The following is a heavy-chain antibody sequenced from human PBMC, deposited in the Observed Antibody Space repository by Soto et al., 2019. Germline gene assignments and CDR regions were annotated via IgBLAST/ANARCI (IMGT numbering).Heavy chain of an antibody. V-gene: IGHV1-3*01. Sequence: QVQLVQSGAEVKKPGASVKVSCKTSGYTFTTYVVHWVRQAPGQRLEWMAWINADNGITKSSQEFRDRVTVTRDTSASTVYTEMSSLRSEDTAIYYCAREVVRGVQFDYWGQGTLVTVSS. D-gene: IGHD3-10*01. CDR3: AREVVRGVQFDY. J-gene: IGHJ4*02. CDR1: GYTFTTYV. CDR2: INADNGIT.